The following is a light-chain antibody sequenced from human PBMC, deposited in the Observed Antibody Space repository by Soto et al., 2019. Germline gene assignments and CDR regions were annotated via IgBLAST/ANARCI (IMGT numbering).Light chain of an antibody. CDR2: GAS. CDR1: QSVSSRD. J-gene: IGKJ1*01. Sequence: EVLLTQSPCTLSLSPGERATLSCRAGQSVSSRDLDWYQQKPGQAPSLLASGASGRATGIPDRFSASGSGTDSTLTISRLEPEDSAVFYCHLYGASPPTCGQGTKVDIK. CDR3: HLYGASPPT. V-gene: IGKV3-20*01.